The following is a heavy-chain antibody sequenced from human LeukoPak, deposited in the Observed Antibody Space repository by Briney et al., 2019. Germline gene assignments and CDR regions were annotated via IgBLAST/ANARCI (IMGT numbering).Heavy chain of an antibody. CDR3: AKDPGSRFYYYYYMDV. Sequence: PGGSLRLSCAASGFTFSSYAMSWVRQAPGKGLEWASAISGSGGSTYYADSVKGRFTISRDNSKNTLYLQMNSLRAEDTAVYYCAKDPGSRFYYYYYMDVWGKGTTVTVSS. CDR1: GFTFSSYA. V-gene: IGHV3-23*01. J-gene: IGHJ6*03. CDR2: ISGSGGST. D-gene: IGHD1-14*01.